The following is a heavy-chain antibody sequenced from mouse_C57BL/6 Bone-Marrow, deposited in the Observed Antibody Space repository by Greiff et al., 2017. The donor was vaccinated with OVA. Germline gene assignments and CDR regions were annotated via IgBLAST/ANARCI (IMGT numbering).Heavy chain of an antibody. CDR1: GYTFTSYW. V-gene: IGHV1-64*01. D-gene: IGHD4-1*01. CDR3: ARERLGRGVDY. Sequence: VQLQQPGAELVKPGASVKLSCKASGYTFTSYWMHWVKQRPGPGLEWIGMIHPNSGSTNYNEKFKSKATLTVDKSSSTAYMQLSSLTSEDSAVYYCARERLGRGVDYWGQGTTLTVSS. CDR2: IHPNSGST. J-gene: IGHJ2*01.